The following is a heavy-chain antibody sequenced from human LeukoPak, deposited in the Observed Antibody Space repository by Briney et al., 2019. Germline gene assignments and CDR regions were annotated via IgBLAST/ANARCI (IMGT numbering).Heavy chain of an antibody. J-gene: IGHJ4*02. CDR2: IYYSGST. V-gene: IGHV4-59*08. Sequence: SETLSLTCTVSGGSISSYYWSWIRQPPGKGLEWIGYIYYSGSTNYNPSLKSRVTISVDTSENQFSLKLSAVTAADTAVYYCARSDFGGDCYLDYWGQGTLVTVS. CDR3: ARSDFGGDCYLDY. D-gene: IGHD2-21*02. CDR1: GGSISSYY.